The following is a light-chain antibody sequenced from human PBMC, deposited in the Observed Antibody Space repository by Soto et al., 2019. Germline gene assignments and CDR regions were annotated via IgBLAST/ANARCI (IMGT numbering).Light chain of an antibody. Sequence: QSVLTQPASVSGSPGQSITISCTGTSRDVGSHNYVSWYQQHPGKAPKLLIYDVTNRPSGISYRSSGSKSGNTASLTISGLQAEDEADYYCSSYTSSRTYVFGTGTKVTV. V-gene: IGLV2-14*01. CDR1: SRDVGSHNY. CDR2: DVT. J-gene: IGLJ1*01. CDR3: SSYTSSRTYV.